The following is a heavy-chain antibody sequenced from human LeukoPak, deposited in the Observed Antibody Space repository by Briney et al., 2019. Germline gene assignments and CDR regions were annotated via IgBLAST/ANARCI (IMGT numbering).Heavy chain of an antibody. CDR1: EFTFSSYS. CDR2: ITNSGNSK. J-gene: IGHJ4*02. CDR3: ARTRSSGYLTFDC. D-gene: IGHD3-22*01. Sequence: GGSLRLSCAASEFTFSSYSMNWVRQAPGKGLEWVSYITNSGNSKSYADSVKGRFTISRDNTKNSLYLQMNGLRAEDTAVYYCARTRSSGYLTFDCWGQGILVTVSS. V-gene: IGHV3-48*01.